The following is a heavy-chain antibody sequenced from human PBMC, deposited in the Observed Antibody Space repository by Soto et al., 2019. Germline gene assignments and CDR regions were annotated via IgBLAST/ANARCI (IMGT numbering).Heavy chain of an antibody. D-gene: IGHD6-6*01. Sequence: GGPLRLSCAASGFTFVDYAMHWVRQAPGKVLEWVSGITWNSDRKTYTGSVKGRFTISRDNAKNSLYLQMHSLRLEDTAFYYSEQRRGTAGRPLDYWGQLTFFTVPS. J-gene: IGHJ4*02. CDR2: ITWNSDRK. V-gene: IGHV3-9*01. CDR1: GFTFVDYA. CDR3: EQRRGTAGRPLDY.